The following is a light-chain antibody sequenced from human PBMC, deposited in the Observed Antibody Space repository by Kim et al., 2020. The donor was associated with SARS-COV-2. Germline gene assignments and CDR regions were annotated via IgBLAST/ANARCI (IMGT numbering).Light chain of an antibody. CDR2: GVS. Sequence: LSPGERAPLSCSASQSVARNYFAWYQQKPGQPPRLLIYGVSTRATDIPDRFSGSGSGTDFTLIINRLEPEDVAVYYCQQYGSSRGTFGQGTKLEI. V-gene: IGKV3-20*01. J-gene: IGKJ2*01. CDR3: QQYGSSRGT. CDR1: QSVARNY.